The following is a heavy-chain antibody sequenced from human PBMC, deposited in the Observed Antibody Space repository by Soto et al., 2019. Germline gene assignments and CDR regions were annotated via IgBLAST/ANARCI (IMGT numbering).Heavy chain of an antibody. CDR1: GGSISTNY. CDR2: IYHSGST. D-gene: IGHD3-9*01. CDR3: VREYYDILTGYSRFDY. Sequence: SETLSLTCTVSGGSISTNYWTWIRQPPGKGLEWIGYIYHSGSTNYNPSLMSRVTISVDTSKNQFSLKLSSVTAADTAVYYCVREYYDILTGYSRFDYSGQGSLVTVSS. J-gene: IGHJ4*02. V-gene: IGHV4-59*01.